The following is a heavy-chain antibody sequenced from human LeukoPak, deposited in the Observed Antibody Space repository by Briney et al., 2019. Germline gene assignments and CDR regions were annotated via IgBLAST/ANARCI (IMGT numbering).Heavy chain of an antibody. CDR2: ISYDGSNK. Sequence: GGSLRLSCAASGFTFSSYAMHWVRQAPGKGLEWVAVISYDGSNKYYADSVKGRFTISRDNSKNTLYLQMNSLRAEDTAIYYCAKEYYGGNWGQGTLVTVSS. CDR1: GFTFSSYA. CDR3: AKEYYGGN. J-gene: IGHJ4*02. V-gene: IGHV3-30*04. D-gene: IGHD2/OR15-2a*01.